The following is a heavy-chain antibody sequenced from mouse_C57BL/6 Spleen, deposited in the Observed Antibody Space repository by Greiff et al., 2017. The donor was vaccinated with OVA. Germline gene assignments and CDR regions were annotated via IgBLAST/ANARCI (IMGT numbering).Heavy chain of an antibody. CDR2: IDPENGDT. J-gene: IGHJ1*03. V-gene: IGHV14-4*01. Sequence: EVQLQQSGAELVRPGASVKLSCTASGFNIKDDYMHWVKQRPEQGLEWIGWIDPENGDTEYASKFQGKATITADTSSNTAYLQLSSLTSEDTAVYYCTTPYYYGSSYGYCDVWGTGTTVTVSS. CDR3: TTPYYYGSSYGYCDV. CDR1: GFNIKDDY. D-gene: IGHD1-1*01.